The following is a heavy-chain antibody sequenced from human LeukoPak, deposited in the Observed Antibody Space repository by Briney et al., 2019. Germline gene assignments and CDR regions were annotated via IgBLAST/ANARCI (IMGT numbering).Heavy chain of an antibody. CDR2: ISSSSSYI. CDR3: ARLFDWLLYYFDY. CDR1: DFSVTTNY. J-gene: IGHJ4*02. D-gene: IGHD3-9*01. Sequence: GGSLRLSCAASDFSVTTNYMSWVRQAPGKGLEWVSSISSSSSYIYYADSVKGRFTISRDNAKNSLYLQMNSLRAEDTAVYYCARLFDWLLYYFDYWGQGTLVTVSS. V-gene: IGHV3-21*04.